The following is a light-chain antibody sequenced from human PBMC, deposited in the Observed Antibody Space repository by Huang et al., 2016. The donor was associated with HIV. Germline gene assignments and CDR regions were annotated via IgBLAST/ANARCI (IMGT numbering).Light chain of an antibody. J-gene: IGKJ2*01. CDR1: QNINTN. CDR2: GSA. CDR3: QQYNT. Sequence: LMTQSPATLSVSPGERVTLSCRDSQNINTNLAWYQQKRGQAPRLLIYGSATRSNDVPARFSGTGSGTEFTLTISSLQSEDFAVYYCQQYNTFGQGTKLEIK. V-gene: IGKV3-15*01.